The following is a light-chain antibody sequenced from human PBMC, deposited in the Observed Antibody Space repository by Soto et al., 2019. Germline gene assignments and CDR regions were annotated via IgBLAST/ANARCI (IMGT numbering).Light chain of an antibody. CDR1: SSDVGGYNY. V-gene: IGLV2-8*01. CDR3: SSYVGSNNFYV. CDR2: EVS. J-gene: IGLJ1*01. Sequence: QSALTQPPSASGSPGQSVTISCTGTSSDVGGYNYVSWYQQHPGKAPKLMIYEVSKRPSGVPDRFSGSKSGNTASLTVSGLQAEDEADYYCSSYVGSNNFYVFGTGTKLTVL.